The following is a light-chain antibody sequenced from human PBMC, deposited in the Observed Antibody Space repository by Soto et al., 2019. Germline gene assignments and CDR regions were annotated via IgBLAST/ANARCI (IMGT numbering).Light chain of an antibody. CDR2: GAS. CDR1: QSVSSTF. Sequence: EIVLTQSPGSLSLSPGERATLSCRASQSVSSTFFAWYQQRPGQAPRLLVYGASSRATGIPERFSGSGCGTDFTLTISRLEPEDFAVYYCQQFDSSVTFGQGTKVEIK. V-gene: IGKV3-20*01. CDR3: QQFDSSVT. J-gene: IGKJ1*01.